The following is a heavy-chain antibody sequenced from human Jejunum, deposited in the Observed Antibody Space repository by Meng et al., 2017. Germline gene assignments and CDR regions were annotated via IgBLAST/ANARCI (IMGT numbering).Heavy chain of an antibody. CDR1: GDSMRISNYY. CDR2: IYYTGST. J-gene: IGHJ5*02. Sequence: QLQLQESGPGLVKPSETLSLTCTGPGDSMRISNYYWGWIRQPPGKGLQWIGTIYYTGSTDYSPSLKSRVTISVDTSKNQFSLTLSAVTAADTAVYYCARSPQYYDSSGFAFDPWGQGTLVTVSS. D-gene: IGHD3-22*01. V-gene: IGHV4-39*01. CDR3: ARSPQYYDSSGFAFDP.